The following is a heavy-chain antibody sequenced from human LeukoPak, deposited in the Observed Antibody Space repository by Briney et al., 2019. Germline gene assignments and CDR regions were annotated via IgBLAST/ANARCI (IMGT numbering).Heavy chain of an antibody. V-gene: IGHV3-9*01. Sequence: GGSLRLSCAASGFTFDDYAMHWVRQAPGKGLEWVSGISWNSGSIGYADSVKGRFTISRDNAKNTVYLQMNSMRAEDTAVYYCANGASRLYYRAVGGKGTTVTVPS. CDR1: GFTFDDYA. CDR2: ISWNSGSI. D-gene: IGHD2/OR15-2a*01. J-gene: IGHJ6*03. CDR3: ANGASRLYYRAV.